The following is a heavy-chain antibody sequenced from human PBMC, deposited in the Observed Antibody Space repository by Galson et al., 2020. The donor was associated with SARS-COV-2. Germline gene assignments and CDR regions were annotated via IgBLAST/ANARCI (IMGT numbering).Heavy chain of an antibody. CDR1: GGTFSNDA. CDR2: IIPIFGAA. CDR3: ARGRTYYYGSGTYYSNYYHYTMDV. V-gene: IGHV1-69*13. Sequence: SVKVSCKASGGTFSNDAISWVRQAPGQGLEYMGGIIPIFGAASYAQKFQGRVAITADESTSTVYMELSSLRSEDTAVYYCARGRTYYYGSGTYYSNYYHYTMDVWGQGTAVTVSS. J-gene: IGHJ6*02. D-gene: IGHD3-10*01.